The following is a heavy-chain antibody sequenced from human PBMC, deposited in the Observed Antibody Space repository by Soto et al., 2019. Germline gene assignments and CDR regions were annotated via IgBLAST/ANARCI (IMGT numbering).Heavy chain of an antibody. CDR2: VDPNGGGS. V-gene: IGHV1-2*04. CDR1: GYSFTDYK. Sequence: ASVKVSCKTSGYSFTDYKLHWVRQAPGQGLEWMWWVDPNGGGSNSAQKFQGSVTMTWDTSITTAYLDLTRLTTNDTATYFCATWVDYGDFEGFDFWGQGTLVTVSS. CDR3: ATWVDYGDFEGFDF. J-gene: IGHJ4*02. D-gene: IGHD4-17*01.